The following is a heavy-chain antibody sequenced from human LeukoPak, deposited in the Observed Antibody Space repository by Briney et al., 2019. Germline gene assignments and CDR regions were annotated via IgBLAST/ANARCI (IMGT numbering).Heavy chain of an antibody. Sequence: SQTLSLSCGNPGDRVSKKTTSMDSTRQYPSSGIEWLGRTYYSSKWHYGYAVSVKSRITINPDTSKIQFSLQLISVTHEDTAFYYCVILVGGDIDYWGQGTLVTVSS. V-gene: IGHV6-1*01. J-gene: IGHJ4*02. CDR3: VILVGGDIDY. D-gene: IGHD5-12*01. CDR2: TYYSSKWHY. CDR1: GDRVSKKTTS.